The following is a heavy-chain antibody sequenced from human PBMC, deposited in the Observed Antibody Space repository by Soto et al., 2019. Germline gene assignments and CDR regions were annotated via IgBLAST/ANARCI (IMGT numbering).Heavy chain of an antibody. D-gene: IGHD3-10*01. Sequence: SETLSLTCTVSGGSISSYYLSWIRQPPGKGLEWIGYIYYSGSTNYNPSLKSRVTISVDTSKNQFSLKLSSVTAADTAVYYCARVFTAYYGSGQHDAFDIWGQGTMVTVSS. V-gene: IGHV4-59*01. CDR3: ARVFTAYYGSGQHDAFDI. CDR2: IYYSGST. J-gene: IGHJ3*02. CDR1: GGSISSYY.